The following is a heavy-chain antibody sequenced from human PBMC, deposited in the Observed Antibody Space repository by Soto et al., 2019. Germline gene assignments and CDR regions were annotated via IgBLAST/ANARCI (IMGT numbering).Heavy chain of an antibody. V-gene: IGHV3-48*02. Sequence: EVQLVESGGGLVQPGGSLRLSCAASGFRFSIYSMNWVRQAPGKGLEWSAYITGDTNRIKYADSVKGRFTISRDNAKNSVYLQMTSLSDEDTAVYYCARSVEGHFDYWGQGTVVTVSS. CDR2: ITGDTNRI. J-gene: IGHJ4*02. D-gene: IGHD6-19*01. CDR1: GFRFSIYS. CDR3: ARSVEGHFDY.